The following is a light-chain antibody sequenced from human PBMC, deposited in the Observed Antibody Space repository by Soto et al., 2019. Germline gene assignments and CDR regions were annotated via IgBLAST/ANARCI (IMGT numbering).Light chain of an antibody. CDR3: QTWGTGPWV. CDR1: SGHSSYA. CDR2: LNSDGSH. J-gene: IGLJ3*02. V-gene: IGLV4-69*01. Sequence: QPVLTQSPSASSSLGASVKLTCALSSGHSSYAIAWHQQQPEKGPRYLMKLNSDGSHSKGGGIPDRFSGSSSGAERYLTISSLQSEDEADYYCQTWGTGPWVFVGGTKLTVL.